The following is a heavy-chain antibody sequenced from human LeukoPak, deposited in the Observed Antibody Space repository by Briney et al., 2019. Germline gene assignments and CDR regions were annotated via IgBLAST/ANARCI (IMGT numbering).Heavy chain of an antibody. Sequence: GGSLRLSCAASGFTFSSCGMHWVRQAPGKGLEWVAVISYDGSNKYYADSVKGRFTISRDNSKNTLYLQMNSLRAEDTAVYYCARDQVLRRQWLVRGYYYYGMDVWGQGTTVTVSS. D-gene: IGHD6-19*01. CDR3: ARDQVLRRQWLVRGYYYYGMDV. CDR1: GFTFSSCG. CDR2: ISYDGSNK. V-gene: IGHV3-30*03. J-gene: IGHJ6*02.